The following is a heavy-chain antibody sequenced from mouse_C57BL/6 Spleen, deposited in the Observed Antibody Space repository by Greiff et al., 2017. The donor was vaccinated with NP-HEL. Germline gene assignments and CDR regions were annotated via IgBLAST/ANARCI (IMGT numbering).Heavy chain of an antibody. D-gene: IGHD1-1*01. J-gene: IGHJ1*03. Sequence: QVQLQQSGAELVRPGASVTLSCKASGYTFTDYEMHWVKQTPVHGLEWIGAIDPEPGGTAYNQKFKGKAILTEDKSSSTAYMELRSLTSEYSAVYYCTRHGSSYGYFDVWGTGTTVTVSS. CDR3: TRHGSSYGYFDV. CDR1: GYTFTDYE. V-gene: IGHV1-15*01. CDR2: IDPEPGGT.